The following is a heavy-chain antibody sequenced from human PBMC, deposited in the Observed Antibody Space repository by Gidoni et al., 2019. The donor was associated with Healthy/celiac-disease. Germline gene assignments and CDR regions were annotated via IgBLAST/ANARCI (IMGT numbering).Heavy chain of an antibody. CDR1: GFPFSYSA. J-gene: IGHJ3*01. CDR2: ILSSSGST. CDR3: AKDYGDQPSRDFSDV. D-gene: IGHD4-17*01. V-gene: IGHV3-23*01. Sequence: EAQLLESGGGLVQPGGSLRLSCAASGFPFSYSASAWGRQAPGGGLGWVSSILSSSGSTYYADSVKGRFTISRDNSKNTIYLQMDGLRAEDTALYYCAKDYGDQPSRDFSDVWGQGTMVTVSS.